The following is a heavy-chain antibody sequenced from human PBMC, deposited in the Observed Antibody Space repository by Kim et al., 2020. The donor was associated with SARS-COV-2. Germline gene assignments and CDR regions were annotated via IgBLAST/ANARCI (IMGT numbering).Heavy chain of an antibody. CDR1: GYSFTSYW. V-gene: IGHV5-51*01. Sequence: GESLKISCKGSGYSFTSYWIGWVRQMPGKGLEWMGIIYPGDSDTRYSPSFQGQVTISADKSISTAYLQWSSLKASDTAMYYCARQRWLERSPEGPYFDYWGQGTLVTVSS. J-gene: IGHJ4*02. D-gene: IGHD1-1*01. CDR2: IYPGDSDT. CDR3: ARQRWLERSPEGPYFDY.